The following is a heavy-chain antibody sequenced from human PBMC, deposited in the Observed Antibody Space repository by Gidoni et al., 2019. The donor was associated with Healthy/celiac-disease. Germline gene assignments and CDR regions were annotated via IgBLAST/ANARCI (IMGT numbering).Heavy chain of an antibody. CDR3: ASGVNTITDEFDY. CDR2: IYYSGST. J-gene: IGHJ4*02. Sequence: QVQLQESRPGLVKPSETLSLTCTVSVGSVSSGSYYWSWIRQPPGKGLEWIEYIYYSGSTNYNPSLKSRVTISVDTSKNQFSLKLSSVTAADTAVYYCASGVNTITDEFDYWGQGTLVTVSS. V-gene: IGHV4-61*01. CDR1: VGSVSSGSYY. D-gene: IGHD3-22*01.